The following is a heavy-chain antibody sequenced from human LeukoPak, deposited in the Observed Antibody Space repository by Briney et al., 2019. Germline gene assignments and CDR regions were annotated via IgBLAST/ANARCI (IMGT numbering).Heavy chain of an antibody. Sequence: GGSLRLSCAASGFTFRSNAVSWVRQAPGKGLEWVSAISGSGTNTYYADSVKGRFTISRDNSKNTLFLQMNTLRAEDTAVYYCAKANGAIFGVAGYFDYWGQGTLVTVSS. CDR3: AKANGAIFGVAGYFDY. CDR1: GFTFRSNA. V-gene: IGHV3-23*01. CDR2: ISGSGTNT. J-gene: IGHJ4*02. D-gene: IGHD3-3*02.